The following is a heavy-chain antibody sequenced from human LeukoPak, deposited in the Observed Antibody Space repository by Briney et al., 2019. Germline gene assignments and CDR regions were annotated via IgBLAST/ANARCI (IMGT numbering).Heavy chain of an antibody. CDR1: GFIFSDYY. J-gene: IGHJ4*02. CDR2: VTSSGGHM. Sequence: GGSLRLSCAASGFIFSDYYMTWIRQAPGKGLEWVSYVTSSGGHMYYADSAKGRFTISRDNAKNSLNLQMNSLRAEDTAVYYCARVARYGDYIGGSDYWGQGALVTVSS. CDR3: ARVARYGDYIGGSDY. D-gene: IGHD4-17*01. V-gene: IGHV3-11*04.